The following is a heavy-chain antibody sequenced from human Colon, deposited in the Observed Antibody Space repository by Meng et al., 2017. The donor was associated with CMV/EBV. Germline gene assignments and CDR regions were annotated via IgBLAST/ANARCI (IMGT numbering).Heavy chain of an antibody. V-gene: IGHV1-18*01. Sequence: SGYAFTNFGIAWVRQAPGQGLEWMGWINSYNGEAYYSQKLQDRFTMTMDTSTDTAYMELRSLRFDDTALYYCARDRCKTCSSGWWFGPWGQGTLVTVSS. CDR1: GYAFTNFG. CDR2: INSYNGEA. CDR3: ARDRCKTCSSGWWFGP. D-gene: IGHD1-26*01. J-gene: IGHJ5*02.